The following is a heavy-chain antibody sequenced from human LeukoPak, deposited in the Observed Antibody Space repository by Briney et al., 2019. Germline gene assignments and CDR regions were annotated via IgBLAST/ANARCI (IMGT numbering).Heavy chain of an antibody. Sequence: AGGSLRLSCAASGFTFTSYSMNWVRQAPGKGLEWVSSITSTSRYIYYADSVKGRFAISRDNAKNSLYLQINSLRAEDTAVYFCARSQVLGTFDHWGQGTLLTVSS. CDR2: ITSTSRYI. D-gene: IGHD1/OR15-1a*01. V-gene: IGHV3-21*01. J-gene: IGHJ4*02. CDR1: GFTFTSYS. CDR3: ARSQVLGTFDH.